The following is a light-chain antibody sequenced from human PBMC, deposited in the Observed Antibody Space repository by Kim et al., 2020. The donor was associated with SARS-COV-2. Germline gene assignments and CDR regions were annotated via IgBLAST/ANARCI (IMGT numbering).Light chain of an antibody. V-gene: IGLV2-14*01. CDR3: SSYTSSSTYA. CDR2: DVS. J-gene: IGLJ1*01. CDR1: SSDVGGYNY. Sequence: QSALTQPASVSGSPGQSITISCTGTSSDVGGYNYVSWYQQHPGKAPKLMIYDVSKRPSGVSNRFSGSKSGNTASLTISGLQAEDEADYYCSSYTSSSTYALGTGTKVTVL.